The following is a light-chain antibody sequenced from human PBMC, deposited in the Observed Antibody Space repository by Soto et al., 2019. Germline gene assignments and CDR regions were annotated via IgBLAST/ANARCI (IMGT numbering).Light chain of an antibody. CDR1: SSDVGGYNF. CDR2: EVS. CDR3: SSYTTSSTVV. V-gene: IGLV2-14*03. Sequence: QSVLTQPASVFGSPGQSITFSCTGTSSDVGGYNFVSWYQQHPGKAPKLMIYEVSSRPSGVSNRFSGPKSGNTASLTISGLQPEDEADYYCSSYTTSSTVVFGTGTKLTVL. J-gene: IGLJ1*01.